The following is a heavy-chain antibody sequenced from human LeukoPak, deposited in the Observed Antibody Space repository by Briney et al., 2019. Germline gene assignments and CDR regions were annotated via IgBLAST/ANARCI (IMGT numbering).Heavy chain of an antibody. J-gene: IGHJ4*02. Sequence: GGSLRLSCSASGFTFSSYATHWVRQAPGKGLEYVSAIGSNGGSTYYADSVKGRFTISRDNSKNTLYLQMSSLRAEDTAVYYCVKALAVAGGTDYWGQGTLVTVSS. CDR3: VKALAVAGGTDY. CDR2: IGSNGGST. CDR1: GFTFSSYA. V-gene: IGHV3-64D*06. D-gene: IGHD6-19*01.